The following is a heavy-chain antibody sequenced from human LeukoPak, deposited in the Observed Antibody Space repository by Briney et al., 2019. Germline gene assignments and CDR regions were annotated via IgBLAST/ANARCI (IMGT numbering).Heavy chain of an antibody. J-gene: IGHJ4*02. CDR1: GFTFSSYA. V-gene: IGHV3-23*05. D-gene: IGHD5-24*01. Sequence: GGSLRLSCAASGFTFSSYAMSWVRQAPGKGLEWVSTIDTRVNRHFGDSVKGRFTISRDNSKSTVYLQMNSLGVEDTAVYYCAKYLRREFDYWGRGTLVTVSS. CDR2: IDTRVNR. CDR3: AKYLRREFDY.